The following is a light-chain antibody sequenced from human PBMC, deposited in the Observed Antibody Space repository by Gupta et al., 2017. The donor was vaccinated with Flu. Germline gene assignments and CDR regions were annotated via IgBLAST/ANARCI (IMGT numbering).Light chain of an antibody. CDR2: DDN. CDR3: GSWDRSLNGAV. CDR1: TSNVGGNY. Sequence: QSILTQPPSLSAAPGQKVVIPCSGTTSNVGGNYVSWYRQLPGTAPNLLIYDDNRRPSGIAERFSCSASGTSATLGIAGLQTGAEATYYWGSWDRSLNGAVFGGGTEVTVL. J-gene: IGLJ3*02. V-gene: IGLV1-51*01.